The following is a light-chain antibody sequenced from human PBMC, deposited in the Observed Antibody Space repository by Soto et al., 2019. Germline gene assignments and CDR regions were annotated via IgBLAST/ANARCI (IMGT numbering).Light chain of an antibody. Sequence: EIVLTQSPGTLSLSPGERATLSCRASQSVSSTYFAWYQQKPGLPPRLLIYSTSSRASGIPDRFSGSGSGTDFTLTISRVETEDSAVYYWQQYSSSPYDTFGHGTKLAIK. CDR2: STS. CDR3: QQYSSSPYDT. J-gene: IGKJ2*01. CDR1: QSVSSTY. V-gene: IGKV3-20*01.